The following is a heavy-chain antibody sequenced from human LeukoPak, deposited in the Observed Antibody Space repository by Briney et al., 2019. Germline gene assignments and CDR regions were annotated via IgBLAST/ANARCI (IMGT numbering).Heavy chain of an antibody. CDR1: GFTFSSYS. J-gene: IGHJ3*02. CDR3: ARDSVEGAFDI. V-gene: IGHV3-21*01. CDR2: ISSSSSYI. Sequence: KTGRSLRLSCAATGFTFSSYSMNWVRQAPGKGLEWVSSISSSSSYIYYADSVKGRFTISRDNAKNSLYLQMNSLRAEDTAVYYCARDSVEGAFDIWGQGTMVTVSS.